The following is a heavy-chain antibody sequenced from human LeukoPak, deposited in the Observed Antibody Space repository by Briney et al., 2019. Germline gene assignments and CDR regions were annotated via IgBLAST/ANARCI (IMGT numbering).Heavy chain of an antibody. CDR3: ARSVVPAAIYWFDP. Sequence: ASVKVSCKTSGYTFTSYGISWVRQAPGQGLEWVGWISAYNGNTNYAQKLQGRVTMTTDTSTSTAYMELRSLRSDDTAVYYCARSVVPAAIYWFDPWGQGTLVTVSS. CDR1: GYTFTSYG. V-gene: IGHV1-18*01. J-gene: IGHJ5*02. CDR2: ISAYNGNT. D-gene: IGHD2-2*01.